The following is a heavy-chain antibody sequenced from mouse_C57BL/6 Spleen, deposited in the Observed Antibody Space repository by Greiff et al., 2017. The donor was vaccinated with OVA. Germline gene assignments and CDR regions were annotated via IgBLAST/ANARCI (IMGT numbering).Heavy chain of an antibody. J-gene: IGHJ4*01. CDR2: IDPSDSET. V-gene: IGHV1-52*01. CDR1: GYTFTSYW. D-gene: IGHD1-1*01. Sequence: QVQLQQPGAELVRPGSSVKLSCKASGYTFTSYWMHWVKQRPIQGLEWIGNIDPSDSETHYNQKFKDKATLTVDKSSSTAYMQLSSLTSEDSAVYYCARVGSGYAMDDWGKGTSGTVSS. CDR3: ARVGSGYAMDD.